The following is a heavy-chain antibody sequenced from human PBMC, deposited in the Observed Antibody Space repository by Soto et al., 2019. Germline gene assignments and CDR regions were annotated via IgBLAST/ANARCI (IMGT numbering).Heavy chain of an antibody. D-gene: IGHD6-19*01. CDR1: GFTFSSYA. CDR3: AREGGDSGGWYGGYYFDY. J-gene: IGHJ4*02. V-gene: IGHV3-64*01. CDR2: ISTNGGST. Sequence: EVQLVESGGGLVQPGGSLRLSCAASGFTFSSYAMHWVRQAPGKGLEYVSTISTNGGSTYYANSVKGRFTISRDNSKNTLYLQMGGLRAEDMAVYYCAREGGDSGGWYGGYYFDYWGQGTLVTVSS.